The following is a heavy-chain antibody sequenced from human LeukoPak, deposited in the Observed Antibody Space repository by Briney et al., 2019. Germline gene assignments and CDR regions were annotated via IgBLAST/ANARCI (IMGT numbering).Heavy chain of an antibody. D-gene: IGHD2-15*01. CDR2: ISGSGGST. CDR1: GFTFSSYA. CDR3: YGYCSGGRCQVLEN. Sequence: PGGSLRLSCAASGFTFSSYAMSWVRQAPGKGLEWISAISGSGGSTYYADSVKGRFTISRDNSKNTLYLQMNSLRAEDTAVYYCYGYCSGGRCQVLENWSQGTLVTVSS. J-gene: IGHJ4*02. V-gene: IGHV3-23*01.